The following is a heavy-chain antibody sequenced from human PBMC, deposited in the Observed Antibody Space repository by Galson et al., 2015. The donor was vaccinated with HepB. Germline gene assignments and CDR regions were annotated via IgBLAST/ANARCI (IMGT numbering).Heavy chain of an antibody. CDR1: GYSFTSYW. Sequence: QSGAEVKKPGESLRISCKGSGYSFTSYWISWVRQMPGKGLEWMGRIDPSDAYTNYSPSFQGHVTISADKSISTAYLQWSSLKASDTAMYCCARYDSSGYYSPNWFDPWGQGTLVTVSS. V-gene: IGHV5-10-1*01. CDR3: ARYDSSGYYSPNWFDP. CDR2: IDPSDAYT. D-gene: IGHD3-22*01. J-gene: IGHJ5*02.